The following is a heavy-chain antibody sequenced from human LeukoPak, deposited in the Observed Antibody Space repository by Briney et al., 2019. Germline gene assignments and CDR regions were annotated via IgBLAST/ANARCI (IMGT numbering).Heavy chain of an antibody. CDR3: AKDFGGSGDFWSGYYDYYHYGMDV. V-gene: IGHV3-30*18. CDR1: GFTFSSYA. Sequence: SGRSLRLSCAASGFTFSSYAMHWVRQAPGKGLEWVAVISFDGGNKYSANSVKGRFVISRDNSKNTLYLQMTSLRAEDTALYYCAKDFGGSGDFWSGYYDYYHYGMDVWGQGTTVTISS. J-gene: IGHJ6*02. CDR2: ISFDGGNK. D-gene: IGHD3-3*01.